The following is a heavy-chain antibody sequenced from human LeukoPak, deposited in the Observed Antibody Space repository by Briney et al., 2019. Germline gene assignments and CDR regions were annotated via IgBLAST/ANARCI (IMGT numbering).Heavy chain of an antibody. Sequence: ASVKVSCKASGYTFTGYYMHWVRQAPGQGLEWMGWINPNSGGTNYAQKFQGRVTMTRDTSISTAYMELSRLRSGDTAVYHCARGSIAAAGNPSDENWFDPWGQGTLVTVSS. J-gene: IGHJ5*02. CDR3: ARGSIAAAGNPSDENWFDP. D-gene: IGHD6-13*01. CDR2: INPNSGGT. CDR1: GYTFTGYY. V-gene: IGHV1-2*02.